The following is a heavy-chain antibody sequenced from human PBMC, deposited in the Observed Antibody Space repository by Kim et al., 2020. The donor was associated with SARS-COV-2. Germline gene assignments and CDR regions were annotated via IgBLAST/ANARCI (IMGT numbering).Heavy chain of an antibody. CDR3: ANALRGY. D-gene: IGHD3-16*01. CDR2: SGVST. V-gene: IGHV3-23*01. Sequence: SGVSTYYADPLKGRFTISRDNSKNTLYLQMNSLRAEDTAVYYCANALRGYWGQGTLVTVSS. J-gene: IGHJ4*02.